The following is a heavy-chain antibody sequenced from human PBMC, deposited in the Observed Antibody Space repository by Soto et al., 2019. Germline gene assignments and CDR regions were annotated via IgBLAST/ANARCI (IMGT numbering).Heavy chain of an antibody. Sequence: SGTPSPTRPVSGGSISSYYWSWVRQPPGKGLEWIGYIYYSGSTNYNPSLKSRVTISVDTSKNQFSLKLSSVTAADTAVYYCASYASGTYPFFEQWGRGTLGTVSS. J-gene: IGHJ4*02. D-gene: IGHD3-10*01. CDR2: IYYSGST. CDR1: GGSISSYY. V-gene: IGHV4-59*01. CDR3: ASYASGTYPFFEQ.